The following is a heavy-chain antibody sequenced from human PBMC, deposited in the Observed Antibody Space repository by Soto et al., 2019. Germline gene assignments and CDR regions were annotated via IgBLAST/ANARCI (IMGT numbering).Heavy chain of an antibody. CDR3: ARDVGPVTIFGEALSGYFDF. CDR2: IKDDGSER. D-gene: IGHD3-3*01. CDR1: GFSFGSYW. Sequence: PVGSLRLYCAVSGFSFGSYWMSWVRQAPGKGLEWLASIKDDGSERYYLDSVKGRFTISRDNAKDSLSLQMNSLRGEDTAFYYCARDVGPVTIFGEALSGYFDFWGQGTLVTVSS. J-gene: IGHJ4*02. V-gene: IGHV3-7*03.